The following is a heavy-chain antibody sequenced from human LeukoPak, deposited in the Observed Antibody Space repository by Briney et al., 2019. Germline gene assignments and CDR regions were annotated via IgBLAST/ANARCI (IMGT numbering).Heavy chain of an antibody. D-gene: IGHD4-23*01. CDR3: ATFSDYGGNFFDY. V-gene: IGHV4-59*08. J-gene: IGHJ4*02. CDR2: IYYSGST. CDR1: GGSISKYY. Sequence: SETLSLTCTVSGGSISKYYWSWLRQPPGKGLEWIWYIYYSGSTTYNPPLKSRVTISLDTSENQFSLRLRSVTAADTAVYYCATFSDYGGNFFDYCGQGTLVTVSS.